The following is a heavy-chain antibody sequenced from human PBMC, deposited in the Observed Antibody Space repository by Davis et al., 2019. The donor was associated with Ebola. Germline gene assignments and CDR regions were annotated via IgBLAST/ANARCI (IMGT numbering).Heavy chain of an antibody. CDR2: ISGSGGST. D-gene: IGHD4-11*01. CDR1: GFTFSSYA. J-gene: IGHJ6*04. CDR3: ARGRLPYYYYGMDV. Sequence: PGGSLRLSCAASGFTFSSYAMSWVRQAPGKGLEWVSAISGSGGSTYYADSVKGRFTISRDNSKNTLYLQMKSLRAEDTAVYYCARGRLPYYYYGMDVWGKGTTVTVSS. V-gene: IGHV3-23*01.